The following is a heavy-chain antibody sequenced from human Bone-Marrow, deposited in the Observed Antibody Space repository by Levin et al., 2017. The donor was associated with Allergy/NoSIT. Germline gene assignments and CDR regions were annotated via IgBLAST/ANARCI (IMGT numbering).Heavy chain of an antibody. CDR1: GFTFSSYA. Sequence: GGSLRLSCAASGFTFSSYAMNWVRQAPGKGLDWVSSITSSSSYIYYADSVKGRFTISRDNANNSLYLQMNSLRVEDTAMYYCARGLEYSGLPWGQGTLVTVSS. V-gene: IGHV3-21*01. CDR3: ARGLEYSGLP. CDR2: ITSSSSYI. D-gene: IGHD5-12*01. J-gene: IGHJ5*02.